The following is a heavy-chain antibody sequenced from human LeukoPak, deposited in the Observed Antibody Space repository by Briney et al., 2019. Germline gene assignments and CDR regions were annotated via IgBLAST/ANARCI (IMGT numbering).Heavy chain of an antibody. CDR2: INHSGST. D-gene: IGHD2-15*01. CDR1: GGSFSGYY. Sequence: SETLSLTCAVYGGSFSGYYWSWIRQPPGKGLEWIGEINHSGSTNYNPSLKSRVTISVDTTKNQFSLKLSSVTAADTAVYYCARGAGGLAGRWGQGTLVTVSS. V-gene: IGHV4-34*01. J-gene: IGHJ4*02. CDR3: ARGAGGLAGR.